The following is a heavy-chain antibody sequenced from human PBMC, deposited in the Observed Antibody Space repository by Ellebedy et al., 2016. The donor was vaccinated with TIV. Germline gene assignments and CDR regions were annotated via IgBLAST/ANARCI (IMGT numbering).Heavy chain of an antibody. CDR1: GGSISNYY. V-gene: IGHV4-59*01. CDR3: ARTIAVAGTFSFDY. CDR2: IFYSGSS. Sequence: GSLRLSCTVSGGSISNYYWSWIRQPPGKGLEWIGYIFYSGSSHYNPSLKSRVTISVDTSKKQFSLRLSSVTAAGTAIYYCARTIAVAGTFSFDYWGQGTLVTVSS. D-gene: IGHD6-19*01. J-gene: IGHJ4*02.